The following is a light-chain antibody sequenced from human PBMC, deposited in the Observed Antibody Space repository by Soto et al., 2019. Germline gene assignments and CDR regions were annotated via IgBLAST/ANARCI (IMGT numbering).Light chain of an antibody. J-gene: IGKJ1*01. CDR2: SAS. V-gene: IGKV1-27*01. CDR3: QQANSFPQT. CDR1: QDISVY. Sequence: DIQMTQSPSSLSASVGDRVTITCRASQDISVYLAWYQQKPGKVPKLLIYSASTLQSGVPSRFSGSGSGTDFTLTISSLQPEDVATYYCQQANSFPQTFGQGTKVEIK.